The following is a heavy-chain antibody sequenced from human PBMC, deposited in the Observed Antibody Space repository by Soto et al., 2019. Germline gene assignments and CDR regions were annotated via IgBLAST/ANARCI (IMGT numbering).Heavy chain of an antibody. D-gene: IGHD3-3*01. CDR3: AREGRGRFLEWFGRYGMDV. CDR2: IYYSGNT. V-gene: IGHV4-30-4*01. CDR1: GASISSGDHY. Sequence: SETLSLTCTVSGASISSGDHYWSWIRQPPGKGLEWIGYIYYSGNTYYNPSLKSRVIISVDTSENQFSLKLNSVTAADTAVYYCAREGRGRFLEWFGRYGMDVRGQGTTVTVSS. J-gene: IGHJ6*02.